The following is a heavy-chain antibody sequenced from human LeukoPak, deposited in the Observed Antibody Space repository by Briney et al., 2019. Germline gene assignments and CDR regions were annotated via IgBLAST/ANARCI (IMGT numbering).Heavy chain of an antibody. CDR3: ARGDSSSWYQYFDY. CDR2: ISYDGSNK. Sequence: PGRSLRLSCAASGFTFSSYAMHWVRQAPGKGLEWVAVISYDGSNKYYADSVKGRFTISRDNSKNTLYLQMNSLRAEDTAVYYCARGDSSSWYQYFDYWGQGTLVTVSS. D-gene: IGHD6-13*01. J-gene: IGHJ4*02. V-gene: IGHV3-30*04. CDR1: GFTFSSYA.